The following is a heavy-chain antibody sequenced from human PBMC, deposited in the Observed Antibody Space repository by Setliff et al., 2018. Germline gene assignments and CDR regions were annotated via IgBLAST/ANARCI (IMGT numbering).Heavy chain of an antibody. CDR2: VNDSGSA. J-gene: IGHJ6*03. CDR3: AREQWLDPPGYYYMDV. D-gene: IGHD6-19*01. V-gene: IGHV4-59*12. Sequence: SETLSLTCTVSGGSISSYYWSWIRQPAGKGLEWIGDVNDSGSANYKPSLKSRLTISRDTSKNQLSLNLSSVTAADMAVYYCAREQWLDPPGYYYMDVWAKGTTVTVSS. CDR1: GGSISSYY.